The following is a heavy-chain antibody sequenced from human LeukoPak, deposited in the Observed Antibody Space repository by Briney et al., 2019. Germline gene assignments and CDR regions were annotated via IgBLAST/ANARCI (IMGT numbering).Heavy chain of an antibody. CDR1: GFTFSNHA. CDR2: ISDDGSSK. Sequence: GRSLRLSCVTSGFTFSNHAMHWVRQGPGKGLEWVAVISDDGSSKFYADSVKGRFTIFRDNSKNTLFLRINSLRPEDTAVYYCARVDDLDAFDMWGQGTLVTVSS. D-gene: IGHD2-2*03. V-gene: IGHV3-30*04. J-gene: IGHJ3*02. CDR3: ARVDDLDAFDM.